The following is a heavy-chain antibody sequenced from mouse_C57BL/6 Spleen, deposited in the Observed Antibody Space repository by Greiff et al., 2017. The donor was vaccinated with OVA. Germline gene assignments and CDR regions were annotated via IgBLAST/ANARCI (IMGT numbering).Heavy chain of an antibody. CDR1: GFTFSDYY. Sequence: EVQLVESGGGLVQPGGSLKLSCAASGFTFSDYYMYWVRQTPEKRLEWVSYISNGGGSTYYPDTVKGRFTSSRDNAKNTLYLQMCRLKSEDTAMYYCARLYWESPFAYWGKWTLVTVSA. CDR3: ARLYWESPFAY. J-gene: IGHJ3*01. D-gene: IGHD4-1*01. V-gene: IGHV5-12*01. CDR2: ISNGGGST.